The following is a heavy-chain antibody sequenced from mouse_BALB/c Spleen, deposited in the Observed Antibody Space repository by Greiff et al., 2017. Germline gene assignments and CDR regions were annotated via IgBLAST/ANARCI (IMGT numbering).Heavy chain of an antibody. CDR2: ISYDGSN. CDR3: ARGPPSTMITGFDY. D-gene: IGHD2-4*01. V-gene: IGHV3-6*02. CDR1: GYSITSGYY. J-gene: IGHJ2*01. Sequence: DVHLVESGPGLVKPSQSLSLTCSVTGYSITSGYYWNWIRQFPGNKLEWMGYISYDGSNNYNPSLKNRISITRDTSKNQFFLKLNSVTTEDTATYYCARGPPSTMITGFDYWGQGTTLTVSS.